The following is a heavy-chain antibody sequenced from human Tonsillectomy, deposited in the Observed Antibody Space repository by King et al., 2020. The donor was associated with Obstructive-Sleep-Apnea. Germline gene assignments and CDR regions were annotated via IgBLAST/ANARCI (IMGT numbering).Heavy chain of an antibody. CDR3: VRDPYSYFDY. CDR1: CGFVSSSSYY. V-gene: IGHV4-39*07. J-gene: IGHJ4*02. Sequence: QLQESGPGLVKPSETLSLTCTVSCGFVSSSSYYWGLIRQPPGKGLEWIGSIYYSGSSYYKPSLKSRVTISVDTSKNQCSLQLSSVTAADTAVYYCVRDPYSYFDYWGQGTLVTVSS. CDR2: IYYSGSS. D-gene: IGHD2-21*01.